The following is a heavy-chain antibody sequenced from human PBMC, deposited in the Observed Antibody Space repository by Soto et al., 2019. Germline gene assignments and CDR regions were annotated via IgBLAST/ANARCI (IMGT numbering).Heavy chain of an antibody. Sequence: QVQLVQSGAEVKKPGSSVKVSCKASGGTFSSYTITWVRQAPGQGLEWMGGITHIFGTANYAHKFQGRVTIPADEPTSTAYRGLSSVSSEYTAVYSWAKEGVSGNYRYSAMHVWGQGPTV. CDR2: ITHIFGTA. CDR1: GGTFSSYT. CDR3: AKEGVSGNYRYSAMHV. J-gene: IGHJ6*02. D-gene: IGHD3-16*02. V-gene: IGHV1-69*12.